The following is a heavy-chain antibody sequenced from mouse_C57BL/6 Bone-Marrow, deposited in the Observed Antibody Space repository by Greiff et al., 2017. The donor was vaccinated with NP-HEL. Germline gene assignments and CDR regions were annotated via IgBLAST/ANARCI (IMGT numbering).Heavy chain of an antibody. CDR3: ARDDVVYDGYYPFAY. D-gene: IGHD2-3*01. V-gene: IGHV5-6*01. Sequence: EVKVVESGGDLVKPGGSLKLSCAASGFTFSSYGMSWVRQTPDKRLEWVATISSGGSYTYYPDSVKGRFTISRDNAKNTLYLQMSSLKSEDTAMYYCARDDVVYDGYYPFAYWGQGTLVTVSA. J-gene: IGHJ3*01. CDR1: GFTFSSYG. CDR2: ISSGGSYT.